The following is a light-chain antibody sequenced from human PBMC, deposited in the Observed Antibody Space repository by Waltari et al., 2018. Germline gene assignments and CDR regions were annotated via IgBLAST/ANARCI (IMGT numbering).Light chain of an antibody. CDR3: SSQTLDGLVL. CDR1: GSAVGASDS. CDR2: DVT. Sequence: QSALTPPPSVSGSPGQSITISCSRVGSAVGASDSVSWHQHHPGKAPQVIIYDVTNRPTGVSDRFSASKSANTASLTISRLQPEDEADYYCSSQTLDGLVLFGGGTRLTVL. J-gene: IGLJ2*01. V-gene: IGLV2-14*03.